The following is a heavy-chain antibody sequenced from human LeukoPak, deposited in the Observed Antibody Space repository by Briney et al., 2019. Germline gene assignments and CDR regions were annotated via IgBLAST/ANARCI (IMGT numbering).Heavy chain of an antibody. CDR3: ARGDGDPYSFDY. CDR1: GGSISSGSYY. Sequence: SQTLSLTCTVSGGSISSGSYYWSWIRQPAGKGLEWIGRIYTSGSTNYNPSLKSRVTISVDTSKNQFSLKLSSVTAADTAVYYCARGDGDPYSFDYWAQGTLVTVSS. D-gene: IGHD4-17*01. V-gene: IGHV4-61*02. CDR2: IYTSGST. J-gene: IGHJ4*02.